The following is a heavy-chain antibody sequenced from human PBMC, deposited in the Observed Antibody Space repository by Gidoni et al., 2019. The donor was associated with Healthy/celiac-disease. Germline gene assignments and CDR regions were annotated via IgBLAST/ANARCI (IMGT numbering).Heavy chain of an antibody. D-gene: IGHD5-18*01. CDR1: GFTFSSYA. J-gene: IGHJ4*02. CDR2: ISVSGVST. V-gene: IGHV3-23*01. Sequence: EVQLLESGGGLVQPGGSPRISCAASGFTFSSYAMRWVRQAPGKGLEWVSAISVSGVSTYYADSVKGRFTISRDNSKNTLYLQMNSLRAEDTAVYYCAKDDGYSYGYAVYWGQGTLVTVSS. CDR3: AKDDGYSYGYAVY.